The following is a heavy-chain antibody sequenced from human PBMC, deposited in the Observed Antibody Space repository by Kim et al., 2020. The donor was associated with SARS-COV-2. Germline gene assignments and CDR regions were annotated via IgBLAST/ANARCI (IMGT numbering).Heavy chain of an antibody. Sequence: GGSLRLSCAASGFTFSSYAMSWVRQAPGKGLEWVSAISGSGGSTYYADSVKGRFTISRDNSKNTLYLQMNSLRAEDTAVYYCATPRGLGYCTGGVCSDFDYWGQGTLVTVSS. CDR2: ISGSGGST. CDR1: GFTFSSYA. J-gene: IGHJ4*02. V-gene: IGHV3-23*01. CDR3: ATPRGLGYCTGGVCSDFDY. D-gene: IGHD2-8*02.